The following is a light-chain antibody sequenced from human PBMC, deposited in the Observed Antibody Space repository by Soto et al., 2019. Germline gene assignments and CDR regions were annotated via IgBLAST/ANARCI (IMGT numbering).Light chain of an antibody. J-gene: IGKJ1*01. CDR1: QSVSSDS. CDR2: DAS. CDR3: QQYGRAPRT. V-gene: IGKV3-20*01. Sequence: EIVLTQSPGTLSLSPGERAILSCRASQSVSSDSLAWYRQKPGQAPRLLVYDASSRATGIPDRFSGSGSGTYLTLTISRLEPEDFAVYYCQQYGRAPRTFGQGTKVEIK.